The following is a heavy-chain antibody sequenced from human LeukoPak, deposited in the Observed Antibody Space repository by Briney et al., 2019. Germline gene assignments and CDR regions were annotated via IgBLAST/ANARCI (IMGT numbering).Heavy chain of an antibody. CDR2: IYYSGST. V-gene: IGHV4-59*12. J-gene: IGHJ4*02. CDR1: GGSISSYY. CDR3: ARGSGSGSYFNSY. Sequence: SETLSLTCTVSGGSISSYYWSWIRQPPGKGLEWIGYIYYSGSTNYNPSLKSRVTISVDTSKNQFSLKLNSVTAADTAVYYCARGSGSGSYFNSYWGQGTLVTVSS. D-gene: IGHD3-10*01.